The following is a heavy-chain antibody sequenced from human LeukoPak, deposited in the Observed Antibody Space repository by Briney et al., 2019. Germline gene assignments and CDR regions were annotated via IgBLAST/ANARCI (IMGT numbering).Heavy chain of an antibody. CDR1: GFTFSSYA. J-gene: IGHJ4*02. Sequence: GGSLRLSCAASGFTFSSYAMSWVRQAPGKGLEWVSAISCSGGSTYYADSVKGRFTISRDNSKNTLYLQMDSLRAEDTAVYYCAKDLPLAVAGNFDYWGQGTLVTVSS. D-gene: IGHD6-19*01. CDR2: ISCSGGST. CDR3: AKDLPLAVAGNFDY. V-gene: IGHV3-23*01.